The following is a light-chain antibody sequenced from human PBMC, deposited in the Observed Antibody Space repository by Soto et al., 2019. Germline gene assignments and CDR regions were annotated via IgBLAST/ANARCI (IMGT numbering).Light chain of an antibody. J-gene: IGLJ3*02. CDR3: YSATDNNIGV. CDR2: KDT. CDR1: LLAKKY. V-gene: IGLV3-27*01. Sequence: SYELTQPSSVSVSPGQAARITCSGDLLAKKYVRWFQQKPGQAPLLIIYKDTERPSGIPERFSGSSSGTRVTLTISGAQAEDEADYYCYSATDNNIGVFGGGTKVTVL.